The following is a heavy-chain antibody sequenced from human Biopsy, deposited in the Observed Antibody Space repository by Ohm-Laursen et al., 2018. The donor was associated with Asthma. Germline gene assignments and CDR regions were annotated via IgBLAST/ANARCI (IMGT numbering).Heavy chain of an antibody. V-gene: IGHV3-66*01. CDR1: GFTFSDYY. CDR2: IYSGGTS. Sequence: LSCAASGFTFSDYYMSWIRQAPGKGLEWVSVIYSGGTSHTADSVKGRFIISRDNSKNTLYLQMNSLRAEDTAVYYCARDIVATMIDYYYYGMDVWGQGTTVTVSS. CDR3: ARDIVATMIDYYYYGMDV. J-gene: IGHJ6*02. D-gene: IGHD5-12*01.